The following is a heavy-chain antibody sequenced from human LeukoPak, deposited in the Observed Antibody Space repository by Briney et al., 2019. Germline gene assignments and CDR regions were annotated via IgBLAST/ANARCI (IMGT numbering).Heavy chain of an antibody. D-gene: IGHD3-10*01. V-gene: IGHV3-33*01. CDR1: GFTFSSYG. Sequence: GGSLRLSCAASGFTFSSYGMHWVRQAPGKGLEWVAVIWYDGSNKYYADSVKGRFTISRDNSKNTPYLQMNSLRAEDTAVYYCARYRRFGELGYWGQGTLVTVSS. CDR3: ARYRRFGELGY. J-gene: IGHJ4*02. CDR2: IWYDGSNK.